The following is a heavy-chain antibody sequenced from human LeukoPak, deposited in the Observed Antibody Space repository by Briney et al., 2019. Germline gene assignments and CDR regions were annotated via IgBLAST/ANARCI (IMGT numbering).Heavy chain of an antibody. CDR3: ARVADGYNSLLY. V-gene: IGHV3-74*01. D-gene: IGHD5-24*01. CDR2: INSDGIST. J-gene: IGHJ4*02. Sequence: GGSLRLSCAASGFTFSNYWMHWVRQAPGSGLVWVSRINSDGISTNYADSVKGRFTISRDNAKNTLYLQMNSLRAEDTAVYYCARVADGYNSLLYWGQGTLVTVSS. CDR1: GFTFSNYW.